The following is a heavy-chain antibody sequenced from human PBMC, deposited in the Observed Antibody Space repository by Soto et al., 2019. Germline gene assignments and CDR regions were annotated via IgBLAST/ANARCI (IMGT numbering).Heavy chain of an antibody. J-gene: IGHJ3*02. CDR1: GFMFTRST. CDR2: ITSASDYI. V-gene: IGHV3-21*01. Sequence: GGSLRLSCVASGFMFTRSTMNWVRQAPGKGLEWVSSITSASDYIFYADTVQGRFTISRNNAKNPLYLQMNSLRAEDTAVYYCARVGTGSSTPLDIWGQGTMVTVSS. D-gene: IGHD3-9*01. CDR3: ARVGTGSSTPLDI.